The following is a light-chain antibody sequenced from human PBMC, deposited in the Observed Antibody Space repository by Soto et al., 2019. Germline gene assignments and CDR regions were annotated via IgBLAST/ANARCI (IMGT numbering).Light chain of an antibody. CDR3: LQANSFPIT. J-gene: IGKJ5*01. CDR1: QGISSW. Sequence: DIQMTQSPSSVSASVGDRVTITCRASQGISSWLGWYQQKPGKAPKLLIYGASRLQSGVPSRFSGSGSGTDFTLTISSLLPEDFATYYCLQANSFPITFGQGTRLEIK. V-gene: IGKV1-12*01. CDR2: GAS.